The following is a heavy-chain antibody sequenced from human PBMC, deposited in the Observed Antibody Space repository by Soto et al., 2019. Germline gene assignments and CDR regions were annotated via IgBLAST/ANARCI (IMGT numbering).Heavy chain of an antibody. CDR2: ISSAVNT. D-gene: IGHD6-6*01. J-gene: IGHJ4*02. CDR3: AKQVRDGTSSPYYFDY. Sequence: GGSLRLSCAGSGFTFSNYAMSWVRQAPGKGLEWVSAISSAVNTYYADSVKGRFTISRDNSKNTLSLQMNSLRAEDTAVYYCAKQVRDGTSSPYYFDYWGQGTLVTVSS. V-gene: IGHV3-23*01. CDR1: GFTFSNYA.